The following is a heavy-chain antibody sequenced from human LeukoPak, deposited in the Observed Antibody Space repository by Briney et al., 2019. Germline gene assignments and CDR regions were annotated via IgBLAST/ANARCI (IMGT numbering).Heavy chain of an antibody. CDR3: ARKTTGTMSPYFDY. CDR2: IYYSGTT. V-gene: IGHV4-59*01. CDR1: GVSISGSY. J-gene: IGHJ4*02. Sequence: SETLSLTCTVSGVSISGSYWSWIRQLPGKELEWIGYIYYSGTTNYNPSLKSRVTISVDTSRNQFSLKLSSVTAADTAAYYCARKTTGTMSPYFDYWGQGTLVTVSS. D-gene: IGHD1-1*01.